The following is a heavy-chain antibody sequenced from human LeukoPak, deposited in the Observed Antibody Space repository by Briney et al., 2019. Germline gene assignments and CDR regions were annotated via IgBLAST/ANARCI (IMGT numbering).Heavy chain of an antibody. J-gene: IGHJ4*02. CDR1: GGSISSRSYY. Sequence: PSETLSLTCTVSGGSISSRSYYWGWIRQPPGKGLEWIGSIYYSGRTYYNPSLRSRVTISVDTSKNQFSLKLSSVTAADTAVYYCARQVRGGIVVVVAAIRGDFDYWGQGTLVTVSS. D-gene: IGHD2-15*01. CDR2: IYYSGRT. CDR3: ARQVRGGIVVVVAAIRGDFDY. V-gene: IGHV4-39*01.